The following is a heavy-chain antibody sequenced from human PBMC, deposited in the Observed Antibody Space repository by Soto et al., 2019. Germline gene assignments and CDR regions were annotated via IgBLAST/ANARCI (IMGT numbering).Heavy chain of an antibody. CDR3: ARANVGPPGGGSLIMPFDF. D-gene: IGHD2-15*01. CDR2: IYPGGST. Sequence: QVKLQESGPGLVKPSETLSLTCTVSGGSISSYYWSWIRQSAGQGLEWIGRIYPGGSTNYNPSLKSRVTMSAVTSKNQVSLRLTSVTAADTAVYYCARANVGPPGGGSLIMPFDFWGQGTLVTVAS. V-gene: IGHV4-4*07. J-gene: IGHJ4*02. CDR1: GGSISSYY.